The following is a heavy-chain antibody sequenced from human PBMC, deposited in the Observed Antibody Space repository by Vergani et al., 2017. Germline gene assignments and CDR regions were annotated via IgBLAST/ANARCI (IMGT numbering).Heavy chain of an antibody. CDR2: ISGSGGST. Sequence: EVQLLESGGGLVQPGGSLRLSCAASGFTFSSYAMSWVRQAPGKGLEWVSAISGSGGSTYYADSVKGRFTISRDNSKNTLYLQMNSLRAEDTAVYYCARDKLVGTAYFDYWGQGTLVTVSS. V-gene: IGHV3-23*01. D-gene: IGHD1-26*01. CDR3: ARDKLVGTAYFDY. J-gene: IGHJ4*02. CDR1: GFTFSSYA.